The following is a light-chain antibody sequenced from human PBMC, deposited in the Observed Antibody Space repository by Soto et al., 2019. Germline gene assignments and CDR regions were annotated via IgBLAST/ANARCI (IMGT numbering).Light chain of an antibody. CDR2: EVT. V-gene: IGLV2-8*01. J-gene: IGLJ3*02. CDR3: TSYVGNDIWV. CDR1: SSDVGAYKY. Sequence: QSALTQPPSASGAPGQSVTISCTGTSSDVGAYKYVSWYQQSPGKPPKLMIYEVTKRPSGVPARFSGSKSGNTASLTVSGLQAEDEAYYYCTSYVGNDIWVFGGGTKLTVL.